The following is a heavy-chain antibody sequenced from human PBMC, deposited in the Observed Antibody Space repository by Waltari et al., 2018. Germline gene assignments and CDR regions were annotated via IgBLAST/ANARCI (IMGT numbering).Heavy chain of an antibody. V-gene: IGHV3-48*04. CDR2: ISSSSSTI. CDR3: ARDRVGAKGVSMYYFDY. D-gene: IGHD1-26*01. CDR1: GFTFRSYG. Sequence: EVQLVESGGGLVQPGGSLRLSCAASGFTFRSYGMNWVGQAPGKGLEWVSYISSSSSTIYYADSVKGRFTISRDNAKNSLYLQMNSLRAEDTAVYYCARDRVGAKGVSMYYFDYWGQGTLVTVSS. J-gene: IGHJ4*02.